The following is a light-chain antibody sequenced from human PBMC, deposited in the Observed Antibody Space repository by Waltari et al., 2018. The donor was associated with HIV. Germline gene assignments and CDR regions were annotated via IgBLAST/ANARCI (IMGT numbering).Light chain of an antibody. CDR2: QNN. Sequence: QSVLTQPPSASGTPGQWVTISCSGSISNVVTNYFYWYKQLPGTAPDLVLYQNNQRPLGVPDRFSVSKSGTSASLAISGLRSEDEADYYCATWDDSLSAWLFGGGTRLSVL. CDR1: ISNVVTNY. J-gene: IGLJ3*02. V-gene: IGLV1-47*01. CDR3: ATWDDSLSAWL.